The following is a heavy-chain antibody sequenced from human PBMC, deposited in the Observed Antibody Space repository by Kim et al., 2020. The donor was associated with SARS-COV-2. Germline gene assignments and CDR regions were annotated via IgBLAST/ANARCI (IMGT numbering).Heavy chain of an antibody. J-gene: IGHJ6*02. D-gene: IGHD3-10*02. Sequence: ASVKVSCKASGYTFTSYAMHWVRQAPGQRLEWMGWINAGNGNTKYSQKFQGRVTITRDTSASTAYMELSSLRSEDTAVYYCARDVPIPPSPKYYYYGMDVWGQGTTVTVSS. CDR2: INAGNGNT. CDR3: ARDVPIPPSPKYYYYGMDV. CDR1: GYTFTSYA. V-gene: IGHV1-3*01.